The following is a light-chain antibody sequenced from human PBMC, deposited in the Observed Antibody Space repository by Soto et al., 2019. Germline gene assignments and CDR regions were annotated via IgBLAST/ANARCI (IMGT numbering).Light chain of an antibody. CDR2: VAS. CDR1: QSVNTN. CDR3: QQYNNWPPT. J-gene: IGKJ1*01. V-gene: IGKV3-15*01. Sequence: IVMTQSPATLSVSPGERATLSCRASQSVNTNLAWYQQRPGQAPRLLIYVASTRAAGVPARFSGSGSGTEFTLTISSLQSEDFAVYYCQQYNNWPPTFGQGTKVDIK.